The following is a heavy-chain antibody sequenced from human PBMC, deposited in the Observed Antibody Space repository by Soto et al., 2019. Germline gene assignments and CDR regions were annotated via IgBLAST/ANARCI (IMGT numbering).Heavy chain of an antibody. V-gene: IGHV1-8*01. CDR2: MNPNRGNT. CDR1: GYTFTSYD. J-gene: IGHJ4*02. Sequence: GASVKVSCKASGYTFTSYDINWVRQVTGQGLEWMGWMNPNRGNTGYAQKFQGRVTMTRNTSISTDYRELSSLRSEDTAVYYCARGVPKGSSSQPWGQGTLVTVSS. CDR3: ARGVPKGSSSQP. D-gene: IGHD6-6*01.